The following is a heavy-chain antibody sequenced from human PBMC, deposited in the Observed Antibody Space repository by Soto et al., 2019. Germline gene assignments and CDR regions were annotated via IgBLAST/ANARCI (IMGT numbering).Heavy chain of an antibody. J-gene: IGHJ4*02. Sequence: EVQLVESGGGLVKPGGSLRLSCEASGFTFSGHTINWVRQAPGKGLEWVSSVSSSSSYIYYADSVKGRFTVSRDNAEKSLYLPMNSLRAEDTAIYYCARCMGFDGSGYAFFDSWGQGTLVTVSS. CDR3: ARCMGFDGSGYAFFDS. CDR1: GFTFSGHT. CDR2: VSSSSSYI. V-gene: IGHV3-21*01. D-gene: IGHD3-10*01.